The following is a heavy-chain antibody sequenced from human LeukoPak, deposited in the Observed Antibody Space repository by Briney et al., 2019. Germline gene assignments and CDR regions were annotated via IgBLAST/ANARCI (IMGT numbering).Heavy chain of an antibody. CDR2: ISYDGSNK. CDR1: GFTFSSYA. CDR3: ARDRSVRGVIGAFDI. J-gene: IGHJ3*02. V-gene: IGHV3-30-3*01. Sequence: PGRSLRLSCAASGFTFSSYAMHWVRQAPGKGLEWVAVISYDGSNKYYADSVKGRFTISRDNSKNTLYLQMNSLRAEDTAVYYCARDRSVRGVIGAFDIWGQGTMVTVSS. D-gene: IGHD3-10*01.